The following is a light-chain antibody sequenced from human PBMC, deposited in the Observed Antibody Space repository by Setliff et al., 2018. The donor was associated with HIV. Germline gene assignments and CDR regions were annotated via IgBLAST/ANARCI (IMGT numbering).Light chain of an antibody. J-gene: IGLJ1*01. CDR3: SSYRSGNTLV. V-gene: IGLV2-11*01. Sequence: QSALTQPRSVSGSPGQSVTISCTGTSSDVGGYNYVSWYQQHPGKAPKLMIYEVSNRPSGISNRFSGSKSGNTASLTISGLQAEDEADYYCSSYRSGNTLVFGTGTKVTV. CDR1: SSDVGGYNY. CDR2: EVS.